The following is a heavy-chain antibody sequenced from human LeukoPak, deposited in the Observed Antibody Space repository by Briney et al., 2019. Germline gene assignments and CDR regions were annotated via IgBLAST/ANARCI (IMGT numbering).Heavy chain of an antibody. CDR3: ARPTYCYDSSGYPGAFDI. CDR2: ISAYNGNT. V-gene: IGHV1-18*01. Sequence: ASVKVSCKASGYTFTSYGISWVRQAPGQGLEWMGWISAYNGNTNYAQKLQGRVTMTTDTSTSTAYMELRSLRSDDTAVYYCARPTYCYDSSGYPGAFDIWGQGTMVTVSS. D-gene: IGHD3-22*01. CDR1: GYTFTSYG. J-gene: IGHJ3*02.